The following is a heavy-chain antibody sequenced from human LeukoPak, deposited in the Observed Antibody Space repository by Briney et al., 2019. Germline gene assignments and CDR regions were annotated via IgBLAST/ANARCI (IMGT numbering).Heavy chain of an antibody. CDR3: AREQYGSDDALDI. V-gene: IGHV3-33*01. J-gene: IGHJ3*02. Sequence: GRSLRLSCAASGFTFSSYGMHCVRQAPGKGLEWVAVIWYDGSNKYYADSVKGRFTISRDNSKNTMDLQMNSLRAEDTAVYYCAREQYGSDDALDIWGQGTMVTVSS. D-gene: IGHD4-17*01. CDR2: IWYDGSNK. CDR1: GFTFSSYG.